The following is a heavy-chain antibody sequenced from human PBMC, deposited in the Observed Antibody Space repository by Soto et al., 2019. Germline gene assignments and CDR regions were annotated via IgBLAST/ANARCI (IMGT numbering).Heavy chain of an antibody. Sequence: GGSLRLSCAASGFTFSNAWMSWVRQAPGKGLEWVGRIKSKTDGGTTDYAAPVKGRFTISRDDSKNTLYLQMNSLKTEDTAVYYCVSDLYCSGGSCYEDPYYYYYYYMDVWGKGTTVTVSS. CDR2: IKSKTDGGTT. V-gene: IGHV3-15*01. CDR3: VSDLYCSGGSCYEDPYYYYYYYMDV. CDR1: GFTFSNAW. D-gene: IGHD2-15*01. J-gene: IGHJ6*03.